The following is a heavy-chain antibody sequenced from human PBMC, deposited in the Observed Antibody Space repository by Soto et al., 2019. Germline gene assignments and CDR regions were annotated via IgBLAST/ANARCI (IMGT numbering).Heavy chain of an antibody. D-gene: IGHD3-10*01. J-gene: IGHJ3*02. Sequence: EVQLVESGGGLVQPGGSLRLSCAASGFTSDIYAIHWVRQAPGKGLEWVSRITWNTGVISYAGSVRGRFTISRDNTKNSLYLQMDSLGADDTALYYCAFQAFRGGSGNYWHAFEIWGRGTMVIVSS. CDR1: GFTSDIYA. CDR2: ITWNTGVI. CDR3: AFQAFRGGSGNYWHAFEI. V-gene: IGHV3-9*02.